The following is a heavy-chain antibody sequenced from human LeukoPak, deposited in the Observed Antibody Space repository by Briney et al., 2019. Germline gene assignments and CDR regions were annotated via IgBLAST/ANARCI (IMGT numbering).Heavy chain of an antibody. CDR1: GGSFSGYY. CDR3: ANQIEVVPAAMGGWFDP. V-gene: IGHV4-34*01. D-gene: IGHD2-2*01. J-gene: IGHJ5*02. CDR2: INHSGST. Sequence: PSETLSLTCAVYGGSFSGYYWSWIRQPPGKGLEWIGEINHSGSTNYNPSLKSRVTISVDTSKNKFSLKLSSVTAAETAVYYCANQIEVVPAAMGGWFDPWGQGTLVTVSS.